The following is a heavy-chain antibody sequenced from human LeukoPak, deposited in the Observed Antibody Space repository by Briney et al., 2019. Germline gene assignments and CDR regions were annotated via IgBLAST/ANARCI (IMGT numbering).Heavy chain of an antibody. J-gene: IGHJ2*01. CDR1: GFIFSSYS. Sequence: GGSLRLSCAASGFIFSSYSMHWVRQAPGKGLEWVSYISSTSSYIYYADSVKGRFTISGDNSKNTLYLQMNSLRAEDTAVYYCAKVWAHDGSGNPYWHFDLWGRGTLVTVSS. V-gene: IGHV3-21*04. CDR2: ISSTSSYI. CDR3: AKVWAHDGSGNPYWHFDL. D-gene: IGHD3-10*01.